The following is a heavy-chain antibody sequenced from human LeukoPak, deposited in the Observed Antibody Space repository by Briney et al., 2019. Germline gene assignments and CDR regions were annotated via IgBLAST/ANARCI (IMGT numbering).Heavy chain of an antibody. J-gene: IGHJ5*02. V-gene: IGHV1-18*01. Sequence: ASVKVSCKASGYTFTSYGISWVRQAPGQPLEWMGLISAYNGNTNYAQKLQGRVTMTTDTSTSTAYMELRSLRSDDTAVYYCARDCSGGSCYFDPWGQGTLVTVSS. CDR2: ISAYNGNT. CDR1: GYTFTSYG. CDR3: ARDCSGGSCYFDP. D-gene: IGHD2-15*01.